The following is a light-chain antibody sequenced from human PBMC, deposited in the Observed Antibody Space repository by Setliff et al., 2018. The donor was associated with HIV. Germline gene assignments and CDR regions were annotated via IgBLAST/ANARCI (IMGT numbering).Light chain of an antibody. CDR3: SSCATSNSFLLF. CDR1: NSDVGGYNH. Sequence: QSALTQPHSVSGSPEKSVTISCTGTNSDVGGYNHVSWYQQHPGKAPKLVIYEVINRPSGVSNRFSGSKSGNTASLTISGLQAEDEADYYCSSCATSNSFLLFFGTGTKVTVL. J-gene: IGLJ1*01. V-gene: IGLV2-11*01. CDR2: EVI.